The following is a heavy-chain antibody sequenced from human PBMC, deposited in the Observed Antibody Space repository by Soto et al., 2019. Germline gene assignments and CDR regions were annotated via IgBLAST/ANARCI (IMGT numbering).Heavy chain of an antibody. CDR3: ARAPSGSYPELDY. Sequence: PGGSLRLSCAASGFIFSSYTMHWVRQAPGRGLEWVGVITYDGSNQYYADSVKGRFTISRDNSRNMLFLQMNSLRPDDTAVYYCARAPSGSYPELDYWVQGTLGTVSS. D-gene: IGHD1-26*01. CDR1: GFIFSSYT. CDR2: ITYDGSNQ. V-gene: IGHV3-30-3*01. J-gene: IGHJ4*02.